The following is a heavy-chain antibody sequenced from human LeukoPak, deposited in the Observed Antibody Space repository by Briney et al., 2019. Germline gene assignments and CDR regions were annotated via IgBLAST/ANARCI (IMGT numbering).Heavy chain of an antibody. V-gene: IGHV3-7*01. CDR2: IKQDGSEK. Sequence: PGGSLRLSCAASGFTFSTYWTTWVRQAPGKGLEWVANIKQDGSEKYYVDSVKGRFTISRDNAKNSLYLQMNSLRAEDTAVYYCASAGPAKYSSSSRVDYWGQGTLVTVSS. D-gene: IGHD6-6*01. J-gene: IGHJ4*02. CDR3: ASAGPAKYSSSSRVDY. CDR1: GFTFSTYW.